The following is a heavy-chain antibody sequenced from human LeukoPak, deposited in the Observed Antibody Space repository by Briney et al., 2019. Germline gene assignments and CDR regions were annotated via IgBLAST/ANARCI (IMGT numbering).Heavy chain of an antibody. Sequence: GASVKVSCRASGYTFSSNDINWVRQATGQGLEWMGRIIPILGIANYAQKFQGRVTITADKSTSTAYMELSSLRSEDTAVYYCAREPTAMAKGGDWFDLWGQGTLVTVSS. V-gene: IGHV1-69*04. CDR3: AREPTAMAKGGDWFDL. D-gene: IGHD5-18*01. CDR2: IIPILGIA. CDR1: GYTFSSND. J-gene: IGHJ5*02.